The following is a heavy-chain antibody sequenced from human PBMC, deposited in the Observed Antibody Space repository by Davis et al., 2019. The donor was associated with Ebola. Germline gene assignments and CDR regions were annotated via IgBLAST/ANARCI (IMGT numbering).Heavy chain of an antibody. CDR1: GFSFDDYA. CDR2: IAWNSGST. J-gene: IGHJ6*04. CDR3: AKSFGAYYSYVMDV. Sequence: PGGSLRLSCAASGFSFDDYAMHWVRQVPGKGLEWVSGIAWNSGSTGFADSVKGRFTISRDNRKNSLYLHMNDLRPEDTALYYCAKSFGAYYSYVMDVWGKGTTVTVSS. V-gene: IGHV3-9*01. D-gene: IGHD3-10*01.